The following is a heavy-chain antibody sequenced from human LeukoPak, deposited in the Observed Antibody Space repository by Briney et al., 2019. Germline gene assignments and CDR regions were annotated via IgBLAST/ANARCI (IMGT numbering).Heavy chain of an antibody. CDR1: GGSISSGDHF. V-gene: IGHV4-31*03. Sequence: SETLSLTCTVSGGSISSGDHFWSWIRQHPERGLEWIGYIYNTGNTYCNPSLKSRVTLSVDTSKNQFSLKLTSVTAADTAVYYCARRGGGRWFDPWGQGTLVTVSS. J-gene: IGHJ5*02. D-gene: IGHD3-16*01. CDR3: ARRGGGRWFDP. CDR2: IYNTGNT.